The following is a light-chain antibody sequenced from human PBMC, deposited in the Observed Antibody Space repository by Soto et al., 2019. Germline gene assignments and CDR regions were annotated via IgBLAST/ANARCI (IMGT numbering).Light chain of an antibody. V-gene: IGLV2-14*01. CDR2: DVS. CDR3: SSYTSSSTS. Sequence: QSALTQPASVSGSPGQSITISCTGTSSDVGGYNYVSWYQQHPGKAPKLMIYDVSNRPSGVSNRFFGSKSGNTASLTISGLQAEDEADYYCSSYTSSSTSFGTGTKVTVL. CDR1: SSDVGGYNY. J-gene: IGLJ1*01.